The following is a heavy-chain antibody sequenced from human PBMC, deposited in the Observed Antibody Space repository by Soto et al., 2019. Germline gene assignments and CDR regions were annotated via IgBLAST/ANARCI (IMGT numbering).Heavy chain of an antibody. Sequence: GGSLRLSCTDSGFTFSSYALSWVRQAPGKGLEWVSAISGSGGKTYYADSVKGRFTISRDNSKSTLYLQMNSLRAEDTAVYYCAKDRAGTTAFDYWGQGTLVTVSS. CDR2: ISGSGGKT. CDR1: GFTFSSYA. D-gene: IGHD1-7*01. CDR3: AKDRAGTTAFDY. V-gene: IGHV3-23*01. J-gene: IGHJ4*02.